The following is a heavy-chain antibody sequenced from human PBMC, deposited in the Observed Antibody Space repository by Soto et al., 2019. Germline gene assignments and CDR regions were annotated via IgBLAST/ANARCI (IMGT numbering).Heavy chain of an antibody. V-gene: IGHV3-23*01. CDR3: ATYGQHLMDS. J-gene: IGHJ4*02. Sequence: EVQLLESGGGLVQPGGSLRLSCAASGFTFSSYAMKWVRQAPGKGLEWVSVIGSGGDGIHYADSVKGRFTISRDNSKITVKLQMNSLTAGDTAVYYCATYGQHLMDSWGQGTLGTVSS. CDR1: GFTFSSYA. D-gene: IGHD4-17*01. CDR2: IGSGGDGI.